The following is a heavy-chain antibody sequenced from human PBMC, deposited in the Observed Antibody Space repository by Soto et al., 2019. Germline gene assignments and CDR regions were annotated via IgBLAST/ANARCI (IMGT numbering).Heavy chain of an antibody. V-gene: IGHV6-1*01. CDR3: ARDYYYGMDV. CDR2: TYYRSKWYN. CDR1: GGNVSSDRAA. J-gene: IGHJ6*02. Sequence: PTHTLSLTYAICGGNVSSDRAAWNWIRQSPSRGLEWLGRTYYRSKWYNDYAVSVKSRITIYPDTSKNQFSLQLNSVTPEDTAVYYCARDYYYGMDVWGLGTTVTVSS.